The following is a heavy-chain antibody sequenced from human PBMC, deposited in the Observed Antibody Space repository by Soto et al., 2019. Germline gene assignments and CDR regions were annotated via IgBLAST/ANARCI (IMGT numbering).Heavy chain of an antibody. CDR2: FYYSGTT. D-gene: IGHD3-9*01. Sequence: QVQLQESGPGLVKPSQTLSLTCTLSGCSISSEGYYWTWIRQHPGKGLEWIGDFYYSGTTSYNPSLKRRLTISLDTSNNQFSLRLSSVTAADTAMYYCARRHDILTGSDSFDVWGRGTMVTVSS. J-gene: IGHJ3*01. CDR1: GCSISSEGYY. V-gene: IGHV4-31*03. CDR3: ARRHDILTGSDSFDV.